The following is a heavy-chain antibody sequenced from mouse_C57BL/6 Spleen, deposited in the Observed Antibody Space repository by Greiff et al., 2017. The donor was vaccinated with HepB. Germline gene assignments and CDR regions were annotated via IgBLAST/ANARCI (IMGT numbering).Heavy chain of an antibody. CDR3: ARGDHSQGFDV. D-gene: IGHD3-3*01. CDR2: INYDGSST. J-gene: IGHJ1*03. V-gene: IGHV5-16*01. CDR1: GFTFSDYY. Sequence: EVHLVESEGGLVQPGSSMELSCTASGFTFSDYYMAWVRQVPEKGLEWVANINYDGSSTYYLDSLKSRFIISRDNAKNILYLQMSSLKSEDTATYYCARGDHSQGFDVWGTGTTVTVSS.